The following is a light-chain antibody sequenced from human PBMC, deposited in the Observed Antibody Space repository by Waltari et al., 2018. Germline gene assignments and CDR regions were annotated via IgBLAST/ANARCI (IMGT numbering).Light chain of an antibody. CDR3: QQYNSFSRT. V-gene: IGKV1-5*03. CDR2: KAS. J-gene: IGKJ1*01. CDR1: QSISSS. Sequence: DIQMTQSPSTLSASIGDRVTITCRASQSISSSLAWYQQNPGKAPKLLMYKASTLESGVPSRFSGSGSGTEFTLTISSLQPGEFATYYCQQYNSFSRTFGQGTKVDIK.